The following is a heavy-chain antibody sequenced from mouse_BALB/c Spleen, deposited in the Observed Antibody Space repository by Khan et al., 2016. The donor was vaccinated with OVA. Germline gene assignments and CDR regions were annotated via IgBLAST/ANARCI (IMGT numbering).Heavy chain of an antibody. CDR2: IHPYNGAT. D-gene: IGHD4-1*01. CDR3: ARVNWESDYLDY. Sequence: VQLQQSGPELVKPGTSVKMSCKASGYIFTNYLIHWVKQKPGQGLEWIGYIHPYNGATTYNATFKGKATLTSDQSFTTAYLELSSLTSEASAVYACARVNWESDYLDYWGQGSTLTVSA. V-gene: IGHV1S136*01. CDR1: GYIFTNYL. J-gene: IGHJ2*01.